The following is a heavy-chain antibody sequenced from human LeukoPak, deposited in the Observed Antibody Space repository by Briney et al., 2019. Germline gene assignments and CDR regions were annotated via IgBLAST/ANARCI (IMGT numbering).Heavy chain of an antibody. CDR1: GGTFSSYA. J-gene: IGHJ4*02. D-gene: IGHD3-3*01. V-gene: IGHV1-69*13. CDR2: IIPIFGTA. CDR3: ARDPPRDDFWSGYSRPSFDY. Sequence: SVKVSCKASGGTFSSYAISWVRQAPGQGLEWMGGIIPIFGTANYAQKFQGRVTITADESTSTAYMELSSLRSDDTAVYYCARDPPRDDFWSGYSRPSFDYWGQGTLVTVSS.